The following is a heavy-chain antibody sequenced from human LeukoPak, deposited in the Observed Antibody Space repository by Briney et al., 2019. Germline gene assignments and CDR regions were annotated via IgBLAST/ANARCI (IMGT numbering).Heavy chain of an antibody. Sequence: GGSLRLSCAASGFTFSSYAMHWVRQAPGKGLEYVSAISSNGGSTYYANSVKGRFTISRDNSKNTLYLQMGSLRAEDMAVYYCARAPLKQQPPDYWGQGTLVTVSS. V-gene: IGHV3-64*01. CDR2: ISSNGGST. CDR3: ARAPLKQQPPDY. J-gene: IGHJ4*02. D-gene: IGHD6-13*01. CDR1: GFTFSSYA.